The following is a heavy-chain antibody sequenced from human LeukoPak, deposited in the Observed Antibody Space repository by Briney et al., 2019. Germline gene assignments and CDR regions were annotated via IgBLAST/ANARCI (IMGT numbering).Heavy chain of an antibody. CDR1: GFTFSGHA. CDR2: IGIDSGNT. D-gene: IGHD5-24*01. V-gene: IGHV3-48*01. Sequence: GGALRLSCAASGFTFSGHAMNWVRQAPGKGLEWISYIGIDSGNTNSADSVKGRFTISGDKAKNSLYLQMNSLRVEDTAVYYCARDYKYAFDNWGQGTLVTVSS. J-gene: IGHJ4*02. CDR3: ARDYKYAFDN.